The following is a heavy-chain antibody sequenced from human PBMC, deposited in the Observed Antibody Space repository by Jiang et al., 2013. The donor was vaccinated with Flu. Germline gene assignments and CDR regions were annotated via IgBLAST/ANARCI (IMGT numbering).Heavy chain of an antibody. D-gene: IGHD3-16*01. J-gene: IGHJ4*02. CDR3: AKDGIRGELWTLSDY. CDR1: GFTFSSYA. V-gene: IGHV3-23*01. Sequence: SCAASGFTFSSYAMSWVRQAPGKGLEWVSAISGSGGSTYYADSVKGRFTISRDNSKNTLYLQMNSLRAEDTAVYYCAKDGIRGELWTLSDYWGQGTLVTVSS. CDR2: ISGSGGST.